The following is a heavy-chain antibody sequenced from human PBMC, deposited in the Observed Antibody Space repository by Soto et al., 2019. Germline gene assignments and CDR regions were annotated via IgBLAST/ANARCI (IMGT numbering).Heavy chain of an antibody. CDR1: GFMFSSYV. CDR3: ARWNYGMDV. CDR2: IRQDGSDE. V-gene: IGHV3-7*03. Sequence: GGSLRLSCAASGFMFSSYVMSWVRQAPGKGLEWVANIRQDGSDEYFADSVKGRFTISRDNAKNSLYLQMNSLRAEDTAVYKCARWNYGMDVWGQGTTVTVSS. J-gene: IGHJ6*02.